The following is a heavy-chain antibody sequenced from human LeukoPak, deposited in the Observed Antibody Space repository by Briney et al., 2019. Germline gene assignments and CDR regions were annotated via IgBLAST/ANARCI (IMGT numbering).Heavy chain of an antibody. CDR1: GASIITYY. J-gene: IGHJ4*02. D-gene: IGHD1-26*01. CDR2: IYHSGST. Sequence: SETLSLTCTVSGASIITYYWSWIRQPPGKGLEWIGYIYHSGSTNYNPSLRSRVTISGDTSESQFSLRLSSVSAADTAVYYCARHVGATPWDYFDYWGQGTLVTVSS. V-gene: IGHV4-59*08. CDR3: ARHVGATPWDYFDY.